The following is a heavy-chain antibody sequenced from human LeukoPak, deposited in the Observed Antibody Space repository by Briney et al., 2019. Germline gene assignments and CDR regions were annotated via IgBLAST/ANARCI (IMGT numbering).Heavy chain of an antibody. D-gene: IGHD3-10*01. CDR2: TYYRSNGFY. CDR3: TRDSGLGNDAFDV. Sequence: SQNLSLTCALSGDSVSSNSAAWHWIRQSPSRGLEWLGRTYYRSNGFYDYAVSVKSRITINPDTSKNQVSLLMNSVTPEDTAVYYCTRDSGLGNDAFDVWGQGTMVTVSS. CDR1: GDSVSSNSAA. J-gene: IGHJ3*01. V-gene: IGHV6-1*01.